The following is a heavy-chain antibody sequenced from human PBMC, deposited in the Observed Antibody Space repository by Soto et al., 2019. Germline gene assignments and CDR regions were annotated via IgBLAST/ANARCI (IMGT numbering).Heavy chain of an antibody. D-gene: IGHD3-10*01. CDR1: GFTFSSYA. V-gene: IGHV3-23*01. CDR3: EKAPYGLQPATYFDY. Sequence: EVQLLESGGGLVQPGGSLRLSCAASGFTFSSYAMSWVRQAPGKGLEWVSAISGSGGSTYYADSVKGRFTISRDNAKNMLYLQMNSLRAEDTAVYYCEKAPYGLQPATYFDYWGQGTLVTVSS. J-gene: IGHJ4*02. CDR2: ISGSGGST.